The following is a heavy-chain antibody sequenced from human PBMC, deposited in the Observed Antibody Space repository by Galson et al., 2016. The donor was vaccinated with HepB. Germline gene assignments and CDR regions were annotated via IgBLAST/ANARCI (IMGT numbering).Heavy chain of an antibody. V-gene: IGHV3-33*01. J-gene: IGHJ6*02. CDR3: ARPRLGIQTWSKYYYYGFDV. Sequence: SLRLSCAASGFTFSNYGMHWVRQAPGKGLEWVAVIYYDGSSKPHAASVKGRFTIHRDNSKHTLYLQMNSLRAEDTAVYYCARPRLGIQTWSKYYYYGFDVWGQGTTVTVSS. D-gene: IGHD5-18*01. CDR2: IYYDGSSK. CDR1: GFTFSNYG.